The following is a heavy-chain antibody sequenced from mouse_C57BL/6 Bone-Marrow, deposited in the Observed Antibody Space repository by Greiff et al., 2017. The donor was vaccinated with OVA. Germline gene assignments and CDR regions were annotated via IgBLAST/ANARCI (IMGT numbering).Heavy chain of an antibody. D-gene: IGHD1-1*01. V-gene: IGHV8-8*01. CDR2: IWWDDDK. Sequence: QVTLKVCGPGILQPSQTLSPTCSFSGFSLSTFGMGVGWIRQPSGKGLEWLAHIWWDDDKYYNPALKRRLTISKDTSKNQVFLKIANVDSADTATYYCARIGYYGSPLFDYWGQGTTLTVSS. CDR3: ARIGYYGSPLFDY. CDR1: GFSLSTFGMG. J-gene: IGHJ2*01.